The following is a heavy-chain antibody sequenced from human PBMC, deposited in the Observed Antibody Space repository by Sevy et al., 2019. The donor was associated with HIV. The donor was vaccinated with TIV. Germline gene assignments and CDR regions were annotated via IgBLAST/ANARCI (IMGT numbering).Heavy chain of an antibody. CDR2: ISAYNGNT. CDR1: GYTFTSYG. J-gene: IGHJ6*02. D-gene: IGHD5-12*01. V-gene: IGHV1-18*01. Sequence: ATVKVSCKASGYTFTSYGISWVRQAPGQGLEWMGWISAYNGNTNYAQKLQGRVTMTTDTSTSTAYMELRSLRSDDTAVHYCARIRGYSGYDEAAYGMDVWGQGTTVTVSS. CDR3: ARIRGYSGYDEAAYGMDV.